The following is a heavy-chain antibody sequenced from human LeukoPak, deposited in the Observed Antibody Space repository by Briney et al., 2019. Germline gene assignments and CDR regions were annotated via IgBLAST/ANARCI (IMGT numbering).Heavy chain of an antibody. CDR1: GGSFSGYY. CDR2: IYTSGSA. J-gene: IGHJ4*02. V-gene: IGHV4-4*07. Sequence: SETLSLTCAVYGGSFSGYYWSWIRQPAGKGLEWIGRIYTSGSANYNPSLKSRVTMSVDTSKNQFSLKLSSVTAADTAVYYCARDSRIYYDSSGSHLDYWGQGTLVTVSS. CDR3: ARDSRIYYDSSGSHLDY. D-gene: IGHD3-22*01.